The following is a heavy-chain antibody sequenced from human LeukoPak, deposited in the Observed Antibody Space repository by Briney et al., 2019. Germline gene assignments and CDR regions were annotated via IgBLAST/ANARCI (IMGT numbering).Heavy chain of an antibody. Sequence: PGGSLRLSCAASGFTVSSNYMSWVRQAPGKGLEWVSVIYSGGSTYYADSVKGRFTISRDNSKNTLYLQMNSLRAEDTAVYYCARDLVGYCMDVWGKGTTVTVSS. D-gene: IGHD2-8*02. CDR1: GFTVSSNY. CDR3: ARDLVGYCMDV. V-gene: IGHV3-53*01. CDR2: IYSGGST. J-gene: IGHJ6*03.